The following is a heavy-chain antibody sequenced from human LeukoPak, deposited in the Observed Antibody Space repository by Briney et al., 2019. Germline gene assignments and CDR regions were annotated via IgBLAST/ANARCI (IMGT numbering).Heavy chain of an antibody. CDR1: GGSISSSNW. D-gene: IGHD6-19*01. CDR3: AREPGIAVAGAHYGMDV. V-gene: IGHV4-4*02. J-gene: IGHJ6*04. Sequence: SGTLSLTCAVSGGSISSSNWWSWVRQPPGKGLEWIGEIYHSGSTNYNPSLKSRDTISVDKSKNQFSLKLSSVTAADTAVYYCAREPGIAVAGAHYGMDVWGKGTTVTVSP. CDR2: IYHSGST.